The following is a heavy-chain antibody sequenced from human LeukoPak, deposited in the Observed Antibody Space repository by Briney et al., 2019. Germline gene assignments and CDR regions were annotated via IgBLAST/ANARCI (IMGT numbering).Heavy chain of an antibody. CDR1: GYTLTELS. J-gene: IGHJ3*02. Sequence: ASVKVSCKVSGYTLTELSMHWVRQAPGKGLEWMGGFDPEDGETIYAQKFQDRVTMTEDTSTDTANMELSSLKSEDTAVYYCATVRRLKYCSGGSCYGRDAFDIWGQGTMVTVSS. CDR3: ATVRRLKYCSGGSCYGRDAFDI. V-gene: IGHV1-24*01. D-gene: IGHD2-15*01. CDR2: FDPEDGET.